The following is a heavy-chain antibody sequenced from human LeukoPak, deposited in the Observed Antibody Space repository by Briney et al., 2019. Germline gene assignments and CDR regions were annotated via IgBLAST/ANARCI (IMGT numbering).Heavy chain of an antibody. Sequence: SETLSLTCTVSGGSTSSYYWNWIRQPPGKGLEWIGYIYYSGSTNYNPSLKSRVTISVDTSKNQFSLRLSSVTAADTAVYYCARQNYGSAPLRYWGQGTLVTVSS. CDR3: ARQNYGSAPLRY. CDR2: IYYSGST. D-gene: IGHD3-10*01. J-gene: IGHJ4*02. V-gene: IGHV4-59*01. CDR1: GGSTSSYY.